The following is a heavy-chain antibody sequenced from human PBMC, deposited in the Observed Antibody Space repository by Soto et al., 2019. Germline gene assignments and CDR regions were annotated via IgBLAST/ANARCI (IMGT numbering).Heavy chain of an antibody. Sequence: GGSLRLSCAASGFTFSSYSMNWVRQAPGKGLEWVSSISSSSSYIYYADSVKGRFTISRDNAKNSLYLQMNSLRAEDTAVYYCASDRYYFWSGYNWFDPWGQGTLVTVSS. CDR1: GFTFSSYS. V-gene: IGHV3-21*01. J-gene: IGHJ5*02. CDR2: ISSSSSYI. D-gene: IGHD3-3*01. CDR3: ASDRYYFWSGYNWFDP.